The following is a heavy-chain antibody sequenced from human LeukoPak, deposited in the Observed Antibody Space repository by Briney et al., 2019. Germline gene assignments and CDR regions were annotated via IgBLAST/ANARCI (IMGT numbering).Heavy chain of an antibody. CDR3: ARDTRQWLVMGYLDY. Sequence: KTGGSLRLSCAASGFTFSDYYMSWIRQAPGKGLEWVSYISSSGSTIYYADSVKGRFTISRDNARNSLYLQMNSLRAEDTAVYYCARDTRQWLVMGYLDYWGQGTLVTVSS. J-gene: IGHJ4*02. CDR1: GFTFSDYY. D-gene: IGHD6-19*01. V-gene: IGHV3-11*04. CDR2: ISSSGSTI.